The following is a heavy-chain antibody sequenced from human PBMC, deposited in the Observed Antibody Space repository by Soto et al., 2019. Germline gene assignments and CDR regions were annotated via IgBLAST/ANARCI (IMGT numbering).Heavy chain of an antibody. V-gene: IGHV3-13*01. J-gene: IGHJ6*03. CDR3: ARGGPNCSGGSCYPYYYYYMDV. Sequence: PWGSLRLSCAASGFTFSSYDLHWIRQATGKGLEWVSAIGTAGDTYYPGSVKGRFTISRENAKNSLYLQMNSLRSGDTAVYYCARGGPNCSGGSCYPYYYYYMDVWGKGTTVTVSS. CDR1: GFTFSSYD. D-gene: IGHD2-15*01. CDR2: IGTAGDT.